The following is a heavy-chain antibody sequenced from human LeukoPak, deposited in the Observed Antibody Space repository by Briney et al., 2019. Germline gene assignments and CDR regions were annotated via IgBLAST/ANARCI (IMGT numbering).Heavy chain of an antibody. V-gene: IGHV1-2*02. CDR3: ARDLKRGYSSGRYSWGTGSSNDY. D-gene: IGHD6-19*01. Sequence: ASVKVSCKASGYTFTGYYMHWVRQAPGQGLEWMGWINPNSGGTNYAQKFQGRVTMTRDTSVSTAYMELRSLRSDDTAVYYCARDLKRGYSSGRYSWGTGSSNDYWGQGTLVTVSS. CDR1: GYTFTGYY. CDR2: INPNSGGT. J-gene: IGHJ4*02.